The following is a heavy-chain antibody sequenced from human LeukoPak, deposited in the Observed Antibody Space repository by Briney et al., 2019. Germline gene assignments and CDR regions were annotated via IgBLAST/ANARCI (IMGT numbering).Heavy chain of an antibody. Sequence: ASVKVSCKVSGYTLTELSMHWVRQAPGKGHEWMGGFDPEDGETIYAHKFQGRVTMTEDTSTDTAYMELSSLRSEDTAVYYCATGDQNLVDYWGQGTLVTVPS. D-gene: IGHD1-14*01. CDR1: GYTLTELS. CDR3: ATGDQNLVDY. V-gene: IGHV1-24*01. CDR2: FDPEDGET. J-gene: IGHJ4*02.